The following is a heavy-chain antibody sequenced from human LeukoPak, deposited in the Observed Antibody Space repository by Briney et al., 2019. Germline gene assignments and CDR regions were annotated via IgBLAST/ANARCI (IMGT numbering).Heavy chain of an antibody. CDR1: GFTYSSYW. Sequence: GGSLRLSCAASGFTYSSYWMNWVRQAPGKGLEWVANIKQDGSEKDYVDSVKGRFTISRDNAKNSLYLQMNSLRAEDTAVYYCARVSSLAVAGFFDYWGQGILVTVSS. CDR2: IKQDGSEK. D-gene: IGHD6-19*01. J-gene: IGHJ4*02. CDR3: ARVSSLAVAGFFDY. V-gene: IGHV3-7*01.